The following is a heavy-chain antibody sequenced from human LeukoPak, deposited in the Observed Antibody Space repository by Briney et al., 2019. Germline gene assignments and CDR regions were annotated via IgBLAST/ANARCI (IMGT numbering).Heavy chain of an antibody. CDR3: VKASSSSPQYNWFDA. J-gene: IGHJ5*02. Sequence: HPGGSLRLSCAAPGFTFSTYAMSWVRQAPGKGLEWVSVVSGTGGRTYYADSVKGRFTISRDNSKNTLYLQMNSLRAEDTALYYCVKASSSSPQYNWFDAWGQGTLVTVSS. CDR2: VSGTGGRT. V-gene: IGHV3-23*01. D-gene: IGHD6-6*01. CDR1: GFTFSTYA.